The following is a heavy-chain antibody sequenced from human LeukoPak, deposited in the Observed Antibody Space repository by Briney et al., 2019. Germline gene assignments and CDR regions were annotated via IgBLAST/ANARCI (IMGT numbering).Heavy chain of an antibody. CDR3: AKVVVPAAIYYYYGMDV. CDR1: GFSFSIYN. J-gene: IGHJ6*02. Sequence: GGSLRLSCEASGFSFSIYNMNWVRQAPGKGLEWVSAISGSGGSTYYADSVKGRFTISRDNSKNTLYLQMNSLRAEDTAVYYCAKVVVPAAIYYYYGMDVWGQGTTVTVSS. D-gene: IGHD2-2*01. V-gene: IGHV3-23*01. CDR2: ISGSGGST.